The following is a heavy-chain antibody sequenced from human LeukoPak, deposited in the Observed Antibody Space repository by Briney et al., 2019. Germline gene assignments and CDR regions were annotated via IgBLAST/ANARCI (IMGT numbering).Heavy chain of an antibody. D-gene: IGHD3-10*01. CDR1: GYTFTSYY. Sequence: ASVRVSCKASGYTFTSYYMHWVRQAPGQGLEWIGWINPNSGGTNYAQKFQGRVTMTRDTSISTAYMELSRLRSDDTAVYYCARVEYYYGSGSYYSREDYWGQGTLVTVSS. V-gene: IGHV1-2*02. J-gene: IGHJ4*02. CDR2: INPNSGGT. CDR3: ARVEYYYGSGSYYSREDY.